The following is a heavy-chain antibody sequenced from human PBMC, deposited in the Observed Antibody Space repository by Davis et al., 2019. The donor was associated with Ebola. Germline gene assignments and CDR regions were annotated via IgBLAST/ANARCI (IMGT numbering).Heavy chain of an antibody. CDR2: INPFNANT. CDR3: ARDKGLVWPHWFDP. D-gene: IGHD3/OR15-3a*01. V-gene: IGHV1-18*01. Sequence: ASVKVSCKASGDTFSRYGITWLRQAPGQGLEWMGWINPFNANTHSAQKFQDRLTMTADTSTSTAYMVLRNLRSDDTAMYYCARDKGLVWPHWFDPWGQGTLVTVSS. CDR1: GDTFSRYG. J-gene: IGHJ5*02.